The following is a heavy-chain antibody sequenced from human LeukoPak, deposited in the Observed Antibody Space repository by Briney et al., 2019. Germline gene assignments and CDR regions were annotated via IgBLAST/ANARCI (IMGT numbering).Heavy chain of an antibody. V-gene: IGHV3-48*01. J-gene: IGHJ4*02. CDR1: GFSFSAYS. Sequence: PGGSLRLSCEASGFSFSAYSMSWVRQAPGKGLEWISYIRSSSTTIYYADSVKGRFTISRDNAENSVYLQMNSLRVEDTAVYFCARDSRSHCGTDACYGPYFDYWGQGILVAVSP. D-gene: IGHD2-2*01. CDR2: IRSSSTTI. CDR3: ARDSRSHCGTDACYGPYFDY.